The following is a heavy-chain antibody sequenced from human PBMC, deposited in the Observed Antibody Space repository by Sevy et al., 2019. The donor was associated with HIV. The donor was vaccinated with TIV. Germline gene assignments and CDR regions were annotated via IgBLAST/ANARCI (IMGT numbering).Heavy chain of an antibody. V-gene: IGHV6-1*01. CDR1: GDSVSGHSAA. CDR2: TYYRSKWYT. J-gene: IGHJ3*02. D-gene: IGHD1-20*01. CDR3: ARGGSAVTGTTFVLAFDI. Sequence: QSQTLSLTCAISGDSVSGHSAAWNWIRQSPSRGLEWLGRTYYRSKWYTDFAVSVKSRITINPDTSKNQFSLHLMSVTPEDTAMYYCARGGSAVTGTTFVLAFDIWGQGTMVTVSS.